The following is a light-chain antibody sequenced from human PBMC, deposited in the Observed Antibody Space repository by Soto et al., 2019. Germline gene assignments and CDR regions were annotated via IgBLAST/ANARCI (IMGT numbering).Light chain of an antibody. Sequence: EIVLTQSPGTLSLSPGERATLSCRASQSIGSNHLAWYQQKPGQAPRLLIYGASSRATGIPDRFSGGGSGTDFILTVSRLEPEDFAVYYCQQYGSSPLYTFGQGTKLEIK. CDR2: GAS. J-gene: IGKJ2*01. CDR1: QSIGSNH. CDR3: QQYGSSPLYT. V-gene: IGKV3-20*01.